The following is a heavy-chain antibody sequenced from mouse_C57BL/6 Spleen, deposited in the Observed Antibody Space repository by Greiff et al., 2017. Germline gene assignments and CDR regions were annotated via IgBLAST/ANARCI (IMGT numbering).Heavy chain of an antibody. CDR1: GYTFTSYW. CDR2: IHPNSGST. D-gene: IGHD4-1*01. V-gene: IGHV1-64*01. J-gene: IGHJ1*03. Sequence: QVQLQQPGAELVKPGASVKLSCKASGYTFTSYWMHWVKQRPGQGLEWIGMIHPNSGSTNYNEKFKSKATLTVDKSSSTAYMQLSSLTSEDSAVYYCARVAGTGYFDVWRTGTTVTVSS. CDR3: ARVAGTGYFDV.